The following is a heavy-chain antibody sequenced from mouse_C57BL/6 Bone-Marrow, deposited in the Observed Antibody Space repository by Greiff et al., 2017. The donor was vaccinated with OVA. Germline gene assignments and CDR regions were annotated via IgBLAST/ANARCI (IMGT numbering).Heavy chain of an antibody. CDR2: IYPRSGNT. V-gene: IGHV1-81*01. D-gene: IGHD3-2*02. CDR3: ARTRAAQATYYYAMDY. CDR1: GYTFTSYG. J-gene: IGHJ4*01. Sequence: VQLQESGAELARPGASVKLSCKASGYTFTSYGISWVKQRTGQGLEWIGEIYPRSGNTYYNEKFKGKATLTAEKSSSTAYMELRSLTSEDSAVYYCARTRAAQATYYYAMDYWGQGTSVTGAS.